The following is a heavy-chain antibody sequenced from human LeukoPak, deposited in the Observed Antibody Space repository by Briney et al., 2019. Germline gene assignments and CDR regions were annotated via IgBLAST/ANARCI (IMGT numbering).Heavy chain of an antibody. D-gene: IGHD3-10*01. CDR2: IHFSGET. V-gene: IGHV4-59*01. Sequence: PSETLSLTCTVSGDSISTYHWNWIRLPPGKRLEWIGHIHFSGETNYNPSLKSRVTISLDSAKNQFSLRLISVSAADTAVYFCARRVEMSSASATSNTWLDPWGQGILVSVSP. J-gene: IGHJ5*02. CDR3: ARRVEMSSASATSNTWLDP. CDR1: GDSISTYH.